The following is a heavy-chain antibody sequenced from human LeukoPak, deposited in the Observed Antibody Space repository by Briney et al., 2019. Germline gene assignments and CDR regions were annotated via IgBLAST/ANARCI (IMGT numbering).Heavy chain of an antibody. CDR1: GGSFSGYY. CDR3: ARGLMVTSPRYFDL. J-gene: IGHJ2*01. Sequence: MTSETLSLTCAVYGGSFSGYYWSWIRQPPGKGLEWIGEINHSGSTNYNPPLKSRVTISVDTSKNQFSLKLSSVTAADTAVYYCARGLMVTSPRYFDLWGRGTLVTVSS. V-gene: IGHV4-34*01. CDR2: INHSGST. D-gene: IGHD2-8*01.